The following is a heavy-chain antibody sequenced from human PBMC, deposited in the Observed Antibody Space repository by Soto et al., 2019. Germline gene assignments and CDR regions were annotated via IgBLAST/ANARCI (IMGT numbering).Heavy chain of an antibody. D-gene: IGHD1-1*01. CDR2: T. V-gene: IGHV5-10-1*01. Sequence: TNYSPSFQGHVTISADKSISSAYLQWSSLKASDTAMYYCAIQYLTQLSSHGMDVWGQGTTVTVS. J-gene: IGHJ6*02. CDR3: AIQYLTQLSSHGMDV.